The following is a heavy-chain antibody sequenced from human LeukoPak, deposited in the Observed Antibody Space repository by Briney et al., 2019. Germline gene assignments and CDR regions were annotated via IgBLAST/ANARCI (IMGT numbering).Heavy chain of an antibody. V-gene: IGHV1-2*02. Sequence: ASVKVSCKATGYTFTGYYVHWVRQAPGQGLEWMGWINPHSGETKYAQKYQGRVTLTRDTSITTAYLELNSLRSDDTAFYYCARMGYCSISSCYPQLSTDYFQHWGPGTLVTVSP. D-gene: IGHD2-2*01. CDR3: ARMGYCSISSCYPQLSTDYFQH. J-gene: IGHJ1*01. CDR2: INPHSGET. CDR1: GYTFTGYY.